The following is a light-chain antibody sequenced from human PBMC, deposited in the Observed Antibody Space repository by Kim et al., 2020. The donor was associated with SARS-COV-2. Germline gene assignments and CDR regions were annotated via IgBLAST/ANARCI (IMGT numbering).Light chain of an antibody. J-gene: IGLJ3*02. Sequence: VRVTCGVGRGHSGYGSAWEQQEGGKAPGSWRKVERSGSYNRGSGFPDRFSGSSSGADRYLTISNLQSEDEADYYCETWDSNTHRVFGGGTQLTVL. CDR1: RGHSGYG. V-gene: IGLV4-60*03. CDR3: ETWDSNTHRV. CDR2: VERSGSY.